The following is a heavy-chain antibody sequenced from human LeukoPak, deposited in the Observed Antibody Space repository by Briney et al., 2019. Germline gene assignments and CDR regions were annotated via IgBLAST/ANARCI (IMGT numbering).Heavy chain of an antibody. CDR2: IYYSGST. V-gene: IGHV4-31*03. CDR1: GGSISSGGYY. Sequence: PSQALSLTCTVSGGSISSGGYYWSWIRQHPGKGLEWIGYIYYSGSTYYNPSLKSRVTISVDTSKNQFSLKLSSVTAADTAVYYCARGYSSGWYFGYWGQGTLVTVSS. D-gene: IGHD6-19*01. CDR3: ARGYSSGWYFGY. J-gene: IGHJ4*02.